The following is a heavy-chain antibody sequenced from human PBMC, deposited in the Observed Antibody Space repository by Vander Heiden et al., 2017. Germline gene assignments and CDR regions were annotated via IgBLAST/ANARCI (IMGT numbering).Heavy chain of an antibody. V-gene: IGHV3-23*01. Sequence: EVQLLESGGGLVQPGGSLRLSCAAAGFTFSSYAMSWVRQAPGKGLEWVSAISGSGGSTYYADSVKGRFTISRDNSKNTLYLQMNSLRAEDTAVYYCAKVVLKVDSSGYYFSTGGFDPWGQGTLVTVSS. CDR1: GFTFSSYA. CDR2: ISGSGGST. CDR3: AKVVLKVDSSGYYFSTGGFDP. J-gene: IGHJ5*02. D-gene: IGHD3-22*01.